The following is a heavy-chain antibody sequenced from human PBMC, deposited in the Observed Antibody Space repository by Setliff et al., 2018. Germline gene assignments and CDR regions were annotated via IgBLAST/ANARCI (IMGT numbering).Heavy chain of an antibody. D-gene: IGHD2-15*01. CDR1: GYTLTELS. V-gene: IGHV1-24*01. Sequence: ASVKVSCKVSGYTLTELSMHWVRQAPGKGLEWMGGFDPEDGETIYAQKFQGRVTMTTDTSTSTAYMEVRSLGSDDTAMYYCARAVGYCSGGSCYKGDDYWGQGTLVTVSS. CDR2: FDPEDGET. CDR3: ARAVGYCSGGSCYKGDDY. J-gene: IGHJ4*02.